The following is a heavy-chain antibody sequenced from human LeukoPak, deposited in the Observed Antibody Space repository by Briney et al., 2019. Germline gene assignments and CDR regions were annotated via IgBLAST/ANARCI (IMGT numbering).Heavy chain of an antibody. CDR2: ISRSGYSI. D-gene: IGHD3-9*01. CDR1: GFTFSDYY. V-gene: IGHV3-11*04. Sequence: GGSLRLSCAASGFTFSDYYISWIRQAPGKGLEWISYISRSGYSIYYADSVKGRFTISRDSAKNSLYLQMNSLRAEDTAVYYCAREGTRTESNFDRYFDYWGQGTLVTVSS. CDR3: AREGTRTESNFDRYFDY. J-gene: IGHJ4*02.